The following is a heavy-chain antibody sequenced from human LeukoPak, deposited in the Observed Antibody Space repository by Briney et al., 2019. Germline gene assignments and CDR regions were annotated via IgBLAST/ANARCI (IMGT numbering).Heavy chain of an antibody. V-gene: IGHV4-4*07. Sequence: SETLSLTCTVSGVSISSYYWSWIRQPAGKGLEWIGRIYTSGSTNYNPSLKSRVTMSVDTSKNQFSLKLSSVTAADTAVYYCARGLNPMVQYSSGWYGWFDPWGQGTLVTVSS. J-gene: IGHJ5*02. CDR3: ARGLNPMVQYSSGWYGWFDP. CDR1: GVSISSYY. D-gene: IGHD6-19*01. CDR2: IYTSGST.